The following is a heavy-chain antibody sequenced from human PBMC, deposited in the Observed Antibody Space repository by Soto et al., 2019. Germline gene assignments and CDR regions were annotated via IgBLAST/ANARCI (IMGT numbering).Heavy chain of an antibody. V-gene: IGHV1-8*01. CDR3: ARHRSFHYGMDV. D-gene: IGHD6-6*01. CDR2: MNPNSGNT. J-gene: IGHJ6*02. Sequence: GASVKVSCKASGYTFTSYDINWVRQATGQGLEWMGWMNPNSGNTGYTQKFQGRVTMTRNTSISTAYMELSSLRSEDTAVYYCARHRSFHYGMDVWGQGTTVTVSS. CDR1: GYTFTSYD.